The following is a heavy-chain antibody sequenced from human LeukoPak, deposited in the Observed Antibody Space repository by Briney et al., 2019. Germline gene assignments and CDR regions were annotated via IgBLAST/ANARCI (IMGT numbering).Heavy chain of an antibody. Sequence: TGGSLRLSCAASGFTFRSYWMSWVRQAPGKGLEWVASIREDGSVKHYVDSVEGRFTISRDNAKNSLSLQMNSPRAEDTAVYYCASSYAPFDYWGQGTLVTVSS. CDR2: IREDGSVK. V-gene: IGHV3-7*01. D-gene: IGHD3-10*01. CDR1: GFTFRSYW. CDR3: ASSYAPFDY. J-gene: IGHJ4*02.